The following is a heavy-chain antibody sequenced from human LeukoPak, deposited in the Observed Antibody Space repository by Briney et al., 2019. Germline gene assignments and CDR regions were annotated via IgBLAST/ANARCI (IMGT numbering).Heavy chain of an antibody. CDR1: GYSFTSYW. D-gene: IGHD6-13*01. CDR2: IYPGDSDT. V-gene: IGHV5-51*01. Sequence: GESLKISCKGSGYSFTSYWIGWVRQMPVKGLEWIGIIYPGDSDTRYSPSFQGQVTISADKSISTAYLQWSSLKASDTAMYYCARPDSSSWYATHDAFDIWGQGTMVTVSS. J-gene: IGHJ3*02. CDR3: ARPDSSSWYATHDAFDI.